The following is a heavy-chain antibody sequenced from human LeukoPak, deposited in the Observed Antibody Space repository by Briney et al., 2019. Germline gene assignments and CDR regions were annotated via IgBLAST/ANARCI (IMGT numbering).Heavy chain of an antibody. CDR1: GGSISSSSYY. Sequence: PSETLSLTCTVSGGSISSSSYYWGWIRQPAGKGLEWIVSIYYSGSTYYNPSLKSRVTISVDTSKNQFSLKLSSVTAADTAVYYCALESYYYGSGSYYPPTYYYYYMDVWGKGTTVTVSS. V-gene: IGHV4-39*07. J-gene: IGHJ6*03. CDR3: ALESYYYGSGSYYPPTYYYYYMDV. CDR2: IYYSGST. D-gene: IGHD3-10*01.